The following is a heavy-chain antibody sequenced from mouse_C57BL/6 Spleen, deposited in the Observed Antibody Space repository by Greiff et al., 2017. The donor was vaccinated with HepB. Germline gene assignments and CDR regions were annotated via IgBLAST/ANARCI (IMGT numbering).Heavy chain of an antibody. CDR3: ARADYYGSSSPYAMDY. J-gene: IGHJ4*01. CDR1: GYTFTSYW. Sequence: VQLQQSGAELVKPGASVKMSCKASGYTFTSYWITWVKQRPGQGLEWIGDIYPGSGSTNYNETFKSKATQTVDTSSSTAYMQLSSLTSEDSAVYYCARADYYGSSSPYAMDYWGQGTSVTVSS. V-gene: IGHV1-55*01. D-gene: IGHD1-1*01. CDR2: IYPGSGST.